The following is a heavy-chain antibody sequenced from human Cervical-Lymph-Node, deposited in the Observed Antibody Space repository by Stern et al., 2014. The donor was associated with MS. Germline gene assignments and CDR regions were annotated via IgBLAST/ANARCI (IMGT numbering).Heavy chain of an antibody. J-gene: IGHJ4*02. D-gene: IGHD6-19*01. V-gene: IGHV3-74*02. CDR3: VRVASYNSGSHPDY. CDR1: GFAFSSYW. Sequence: VQLVESGGDSVQPGGSLRLSCAASGFAFSSYWMHWVRQAPGKGLVGVSRINQDGSSSRYADSVEGRFTVSRDNAKNTLYLQMNSLRDDDTAVYYCVRVASYNSGSHPDYWGQGTLVTVSS. CDR2: INQDGSSS.